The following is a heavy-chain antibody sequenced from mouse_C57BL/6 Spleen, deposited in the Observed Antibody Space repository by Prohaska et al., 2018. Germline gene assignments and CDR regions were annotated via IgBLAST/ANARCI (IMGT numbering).Heavy chain of an antibody. CDR1: GYTFTDYN. Sequence: EVHLQQSVPELVKPGASVKMSCKASGYTFTDYNMHWVKQSHGKSLEWLGYINTNNGGTSYNQKFKGKATLTVNKSSSTAYMELRSLTSEDSAVYYCASSPYYYAMDYWGQGTSVTVSS. CDR3: ASSPYYYAMDY. J-gene: IGHJ4*01. CDR2: INTNNGGT. V-gene: IGHV1-22*01. D-gene: IGHD6-1*01.